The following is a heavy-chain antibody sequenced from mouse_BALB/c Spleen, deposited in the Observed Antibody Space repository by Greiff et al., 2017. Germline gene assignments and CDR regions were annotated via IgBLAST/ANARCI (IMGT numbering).Heavy chain of an antibody. J-gene: IGHJ3*01. Sequence: QVQLKESGPGLVQPSQSLSITCTVSGFSLTSYGVHWVRQSPGKGLEWLGVIWSGGSTDYNAAFISRLSISKDNSKSQVFFKMNSLQANDTAIYYCARKEIYYYGSSFAYWGQGTLVTVSA. V-gene: IGHV2-2*02. CDR3: ARKEIYYYGSSFAY. CDR2: IWSGGST. D-gene: IGHD1-1*01. CDR1: GFSLTSYG.